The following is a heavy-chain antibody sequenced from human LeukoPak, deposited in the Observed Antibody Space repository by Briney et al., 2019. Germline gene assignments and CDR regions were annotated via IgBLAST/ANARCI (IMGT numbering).Heavy chain of an antibody. D-gene: IGHD3-22*01. Sequence: ASVKISCKASGGASRNFPISWVRQAPGQGLQWMGAIIPISGIVNYAQKFQGRVTITRDESTGTAYMELSSLTSEDTAVYYCASGGSRGYYYHDFWGQGTQVTVSS. CDR1: GGASRNFP. V-gene: IGHV1-69*05. CDR2: IIPISGIV. CDR3: ASGGSRGYYYHDF. J-gene: IGHJ4*02.